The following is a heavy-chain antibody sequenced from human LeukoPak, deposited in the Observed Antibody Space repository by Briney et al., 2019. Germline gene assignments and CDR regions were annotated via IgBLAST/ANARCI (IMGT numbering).Heavy chain of an antibody. CDR2: ISSSSSYT. D-gene: IGHD3-10*01. CDR3: ARVPYYYGSGSYYSGYYFDY. V-gene: IGHV3-11*06. J-gene: IGHJ4*02. CDR1: GFTFSDYY. Sequence: GGSLRLSCAASGFTFSDYYMSWLRQAPGKGLEWVSYISSSSSYTNYADSVKGRFTIYRDNAKNSLYLQMNSLRAEDTAVYYCARVPYYYGSGSYYSGYYFDYWGQGTLVTVSS.